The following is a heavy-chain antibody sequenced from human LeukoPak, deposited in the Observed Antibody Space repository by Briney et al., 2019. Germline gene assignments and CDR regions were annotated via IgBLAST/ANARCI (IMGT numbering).Heavy chain of an antibody. V-gene: IGHV3-30*03. J-gene: IGHJ4*02. Sequence: GGSLRLSCAASGFTFSSYSMNWVRQAPGKGLEWVAVISYDGSNKYYADSVKGRFTISRDNSKNTLYLQMNSLRAEDTAVYYCASEVAGPTDYWGQGTLVTVSS. D-gene: IGHD6-19*01. CDR3: ASEVAGPTDY. CDR2: ISYDGSNK. CDR1: GFTFSSYS.